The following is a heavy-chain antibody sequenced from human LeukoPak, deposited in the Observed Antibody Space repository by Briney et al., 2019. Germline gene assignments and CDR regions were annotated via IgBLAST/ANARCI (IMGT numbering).Heavy chain of an antibody. J-gene: IGHJ4*02. V-gene: IGHV4-39*01. CDR1: GGSISSSSYY. CDR3: ARHYSIVVVPAAIFDY. D-gene: IGHD2-2*01. Sequence: SETLSLTCTVSGGSISSSSYYWGWTRQPPGKGLEWIGSIYYSGSTYYNPSLKSRVTISVDTSKNQFSLKLSSVTAADTAVYYCARHYSIVVVPAAIFDYWGQGTLVTVSS. CDR2: IYYSGST.